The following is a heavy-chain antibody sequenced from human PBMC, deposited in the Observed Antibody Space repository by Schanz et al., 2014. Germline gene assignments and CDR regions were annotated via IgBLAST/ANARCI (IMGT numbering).Heavy chain of an antibody. Sequence: QVQLVQSGAAVKKPGSSVKVSCKASGGTFSSFAIFWVRQAPGQGLEWMGWISAYNGHTNYAQKFQGRVTMTTDTSTSTAYMELISLTSEDTAVYYCARDPQYYYGSGRGYWGQGTLVTVSS. CDR3: ARDPQYYYGSGRGY. CDR2: ISAYNGHT. J-gene: IGHJ4*02. CDR1: GGTFSSFA. D-gene: IGHD3-10*01. V-gene: IGHV1-18*01.